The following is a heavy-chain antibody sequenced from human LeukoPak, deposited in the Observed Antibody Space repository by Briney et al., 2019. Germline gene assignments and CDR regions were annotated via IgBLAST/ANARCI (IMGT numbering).Heavy chain of an antibody. J-gene: IGHJ6*04. D-gene: IGHD3-10*02. CDR2: IYSGGST. Sequence: GGSLRLSCAASGFIVRNYYLSWVRQAPGKGLEWVSVIYSGGSTYYADSVEGRFTISRDNSKNTLSLQMKSLRAEDTAVYYCAELGITMIGGVWGKGTTVTISS. CDR1: GFIVRNYY. V-gene: IGHV3-53*01. CDR3: AELGITMIGGV.